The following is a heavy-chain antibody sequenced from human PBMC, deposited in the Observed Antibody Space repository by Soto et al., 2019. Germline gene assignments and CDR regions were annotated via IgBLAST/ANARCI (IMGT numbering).Heavy chain of an antibody. D-gene: IGHD2-15*01. J-gene: IGHJ6*02. Sequence: ASETLSLTCTVSGGSISSGGYYWSWIRQHPGKGLEWIGYIYYSGSTYYNPSLKSRVTISVDTSKNQFSLKLSSVTAADTAVYYCARDLLDCSGGSCYSYYYYYYGMDVWGQGATVTVSS. CDR3: ARDLLDCSGGSCYSYYYYYYGMDV. CDR2: IYYSGST. V-gene: IGHV4-31*03. CDR1: GGSISSGGYY.